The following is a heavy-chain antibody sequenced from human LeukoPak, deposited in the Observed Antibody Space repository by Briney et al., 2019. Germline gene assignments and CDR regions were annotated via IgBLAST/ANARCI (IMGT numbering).Heavy chain of an antibody. J-gene: IGHJ6*02. CDR2: ISAYNGNA. V-gene: IGHV1-18*01. CDR1: GYTFNSYG. D-gene: IGHD2-15*01. CDR3: ARVRVGGDYYYYGMGV. Sequence: ASVKVSCKASGYTFNSYGITWVRQAPGQGLEWMGWISAYNGNAKYSQNFQGRVTMTTDTPTSTAYMELRSLRSDDTAVYYCARVRVGGDYYYYGMGVWGQGTTVTVSS.